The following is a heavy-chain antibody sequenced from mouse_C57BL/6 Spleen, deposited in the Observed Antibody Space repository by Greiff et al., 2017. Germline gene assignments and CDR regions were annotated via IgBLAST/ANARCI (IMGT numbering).Heavy chain of an antibody. D-gene: IGHD1-1*01. CDR1: GYAFSSYW. V-gene: IGHV1-80*01. J-gene: IGHJ3*01. CDR2: IYPGDGDT. Sequence: VQGVESGAELVKPGASVKISCKASGYAFSSYWMNWVKQRPGKGLEWIGQIYPGDGDTNYNGKFKGKATLTADKSSSTAYMQLSSLTSEDSAVYFCARSKDYGSSFFAYWGQGTLVTVSA. CDR3: ARSKDYGSSFFAY.